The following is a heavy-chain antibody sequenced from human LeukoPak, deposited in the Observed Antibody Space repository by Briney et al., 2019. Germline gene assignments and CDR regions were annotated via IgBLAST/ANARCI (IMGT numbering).Heavy chain of an antibody. CDR1: GFTVSSNY. CDR3: ARAYYYYGMDV. CDR2: IYSGGST. V-gene: IGHV3-66*01. J-gene: IGHJ6*02. Sequence: PGGSLRLSCAASGFTVSSNYMSWVRQAPGKGLEWVSVIYSGGSTYYADSVKGRFTISRDNSKNTLYLQMNSLRAKDTAVYYCARAYYYYGMDVWGQGTTVTVSS.